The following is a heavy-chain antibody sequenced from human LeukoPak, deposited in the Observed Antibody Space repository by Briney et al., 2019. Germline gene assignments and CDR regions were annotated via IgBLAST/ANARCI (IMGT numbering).Heavy chain of an antibody. CDR1: GFTVSSNY. D-gene: IGHD6-19*01. CDR3: ARDYKPIAVAGTKSV. CDR2: IYSGGST. Sequence: GGSLRLSCAASGFTVSSNYMSWVRQAPGKGLEWVSVIYSGGSTYYADSVKGRFTISRDNSKNTLYLQMNSLRAEDTAAYYCARDYKPIAVAGTKSVWGQGTLVTVSS. J-gene: IGHJ4*02. V-gene: IGHV3-53*01.